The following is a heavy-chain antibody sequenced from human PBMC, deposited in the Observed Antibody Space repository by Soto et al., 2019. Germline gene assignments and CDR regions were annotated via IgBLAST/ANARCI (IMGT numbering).Heavy chain of an antibody. D-gene: IGHD6-19*01. V-gene: IGHV3-23*01. Sequence: GGFLRLSCAASGFTFSSYAMSWVRQAPGKGLEWVSAISGSGGSTYYADSVKGRFTISRDNSKNTLYLQMNSLRAEDTAVYYCAKDSTFLLSSGWYPWYYYYMDVWGKGTTVTVSS. J-gene: IGHJ6*03. CDR2: ISGSGGST. CDR3: AKDSTFLLSSGWYPWYYYYMDV. CDR1: GFTFSSYA.